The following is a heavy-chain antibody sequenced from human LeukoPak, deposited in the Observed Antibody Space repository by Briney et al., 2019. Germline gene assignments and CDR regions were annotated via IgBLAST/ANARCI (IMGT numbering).Heavy chain of an antibody. D-gene: IGHD5-18*01. Sequence: SETLSLTCAVYGGSFSGYYWSWIRQPPGKGLEWIGEINHSGSTNYNPSLKSRVTISVDTSKNQFSLKLSSVTAADTAVYYCARRPFGYSYGYLDYWGQGTLVTLSS. J-gene: IGHJ4*02. CDR1: GGSFSGYY. CDR3: ARRPFGYSYGYLDY. V-gene: IGHV4-34*01. CDR2: INHSGST.